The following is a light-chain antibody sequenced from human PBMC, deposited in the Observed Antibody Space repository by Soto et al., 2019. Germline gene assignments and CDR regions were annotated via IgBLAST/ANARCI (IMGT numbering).Light chain of an antibody. CDR1: SSDVGSYNL. CDR3: CSFVGGNTLT. V-gene: IGLV2-23*01. CDR2: EGS. J-gene: IGLJ2*01. Sequence: QSALTQPASVSGSPGQSITISCTGTSSDVGSYNLVSWFQHHPGKAPKLLIYEGSKRPSRVSSRFSGSKSGNTASLTISGLQAEDGADYYCCSFVGGNTLTFGGGTKLTVL.